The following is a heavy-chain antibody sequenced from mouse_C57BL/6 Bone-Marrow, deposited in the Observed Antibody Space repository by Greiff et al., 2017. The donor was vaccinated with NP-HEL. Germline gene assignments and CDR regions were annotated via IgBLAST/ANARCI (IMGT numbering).Heavy chain of an antibody. CDR3: TTYGYTGDFDY. CDR1: GFNIKDYY. CDR2: IDPEDGDT. D-gene: IGHD1-2*01. J-gene: IGHJ2*01. Sequence: VQLQQSGAELVRPGASVKLSCTASGFNIKDYYMHWVKQRPEQGLEWIGRIDPEDGDTDYAPKFQGKATMTADTSSNTAYLQLSSLTSEDTAVYYCTTYGYTGDFDYWGQGTTLTVSS. V-gene: IGHV14-1*01.